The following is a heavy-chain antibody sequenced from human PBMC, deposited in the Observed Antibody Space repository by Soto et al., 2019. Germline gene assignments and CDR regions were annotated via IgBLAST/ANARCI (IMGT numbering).Heavy chain of an antibody. CDR1: GFTFSSHA. CDR3: AKERYVWGRAFDI. CDR2: VTSDGSNT. V-gene: IGHV3-30*04. Sequence: PGGSLRLSCAASGFTFSSHAMTWVRQAPVKGLEWVSIVTSDGSNTYYADSVKGRFTISRDNSKNTLYLQMNSLRAEDTAAYYCAKERYVWGRAFDIWGQGTMVTVSS. D-gene: IGHD3-16*01. J-gene: IGHJ3*02.